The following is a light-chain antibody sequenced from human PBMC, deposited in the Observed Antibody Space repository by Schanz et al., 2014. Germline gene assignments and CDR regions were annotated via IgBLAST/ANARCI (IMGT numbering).Light chain of an antibody. CDR1: QSVLHSNNKDY. J-gene: IGKJ2*01. CDR3: QQYYHTPPYT. Sequence: DIVMTQSPDSLAVSLGERATIKCRSSQSVLHSNNKDYLAWYQQKPGQPPKLLIYWASTRESGVPDRFSGSGSGTDFTLTISSLQAEDVAVYYCQQYYHTPPYTFGQGTKLQIK. CDR2: WAS. V-gene: IGKV4-1*01.